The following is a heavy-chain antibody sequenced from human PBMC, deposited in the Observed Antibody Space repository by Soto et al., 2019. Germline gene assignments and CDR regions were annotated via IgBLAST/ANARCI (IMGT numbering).Heavy chain of an antibody. J-gene: IGHJ4*02. D-gene: IGHD3-10*01. Sequence: QITLKESGPTLVKPTQTLTLTCTFSGFSLRTSGVGVGWIRQPPGKALEWLALIYWDDDKRYSPSLNSRLTTPKDPPKNQVALTMTNRDPVDTATYYCAPAIYGSGKLDFWGQGTLVPVSS. CDR3: APAIYGSGKLDF. V-gene: IGHV2-5*02. CDR2: IYWDDDK. CDR1: GFSLRTSGVG.